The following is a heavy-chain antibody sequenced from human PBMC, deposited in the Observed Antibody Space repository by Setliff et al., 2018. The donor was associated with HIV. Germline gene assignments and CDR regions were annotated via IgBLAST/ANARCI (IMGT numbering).Heavy chain of an antibody. Sequence: GGSLRLSCAASGFNFNTYSMNWVRQAPGRGLESVASISSSGTYIYYADSLKGRITISRDNTKNSLYLQMNSLRAEDTAVYYCARDRVVGATLDPLDLWGQGTMVTVSS. CDR1: GFNFNTYS. CDR3: ARDRVVGATLDPLDL. J-gene: IGHJ3*01. V-gene: IGHV3-21*01. CDR2: ISSSGTYI. D-gene: IGHD1-26*01.